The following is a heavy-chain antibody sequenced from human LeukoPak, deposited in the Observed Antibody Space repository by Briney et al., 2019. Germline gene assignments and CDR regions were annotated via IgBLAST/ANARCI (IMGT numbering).Heavy chain of an antibody. CDR3: VRGADYGVNRVFDY. CDR1: GVSVGDSY. D-gene: IGHD4-23*01. CDR2: VYSGGTT. V-gene: IGHV3-53*01. J-gene: IGHJ4*02. Sequence: GGSVRLPCAASGVSVGDSYMSWVRQAPGKGLEWVSFVYSGGTTNYADSVKGRFTISRDNAKNTLYLEMNSLRAEDTAVYYCVRGADYGVNRVFDYWGQGTLVTVSS.